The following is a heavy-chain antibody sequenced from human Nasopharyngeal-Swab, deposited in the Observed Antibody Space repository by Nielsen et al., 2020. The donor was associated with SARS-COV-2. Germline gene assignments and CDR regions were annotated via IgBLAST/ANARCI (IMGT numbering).Heavy chain of an antibody. CDR3: ARARAAGRNNWFDP. Sequence: GGSLRLSCAAPGFTFSSYWMSWVRQAPGKGLEWVANIKQDGSEKYYVDSVKGRFTISRDNAKNSLYLQMNSLRAEDTAVYYCARARAAGRNNWFDPWGQGTLVTVSS. CDR2: IKQDGSEK. D-gene: IGHD6-13*01. V-gene: IGHV3-7*01. CDR1: GFTFSSYW. J-gene: IGHJ5*02.